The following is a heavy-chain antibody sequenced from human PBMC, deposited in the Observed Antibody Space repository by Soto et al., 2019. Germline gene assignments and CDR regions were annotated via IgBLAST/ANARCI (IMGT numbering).Heavy chain of an antibody. D-gene: IGHD1-26*01. CDR3: ARAGLAWDTTAWFDP. Sequence: QVQLQESGPGLVKPSQTLSLTCTVSGGSISSGGYYWSWIRQHPGKGLEWIGYIYYSGSTYYNPSLKRRVTISVDTSKNQFSLKLSSVTAADTAVYYCARAGLAWDTTAWFDPWGQGTLVTVSS. CDR1: GGSISSGGYY. J-gene: IGHJ5*02. CDR2: IYYSGST. V-gene: IGHV4-31*03.